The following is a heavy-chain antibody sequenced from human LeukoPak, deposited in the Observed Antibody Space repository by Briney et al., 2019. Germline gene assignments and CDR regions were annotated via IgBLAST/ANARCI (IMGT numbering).Heavy chain of an antibody. CDR2: IYYSGST. D-gene: IGHD5-24*01. CDR1: GGSISSYY. CDR3: ARGLLDGYTHPAAFDI. J-gene: IGHJ3*02. V-gene: IGHV4-59*01. Sequence: PSETLSLTCTVSGGSISSYYWSWIRQPPGKGLEWIGYIYYSGSTNYNPSLKSRVTIPVDTSKNQFSLKLSSVTAADPAVYYCARGLLDGYTHPAAFDIWGQGTMVTVSS.